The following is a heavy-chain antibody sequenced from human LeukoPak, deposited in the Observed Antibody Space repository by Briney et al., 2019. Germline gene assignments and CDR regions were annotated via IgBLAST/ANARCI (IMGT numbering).Heavy chain of an antibody. CDR1: GFTFSSYT. CDR3: AKVGQPWSIWDYFDY. D-gene: IGHD3-16*01. V-gene: IGHV3-23*01. CDR2: ISGSGDNT. Sequence: GGSLRLSCAASGFTFSSYTMNWVRQAPGKGLEWVSGISGSGDNTYYADSVKGRFTISRDNSKNTLYLQMNSLRAGDTAVYYRAKVGQPWSIWDYFDYWGRGTLVTVSS. J-gene: IGHJ4*02.